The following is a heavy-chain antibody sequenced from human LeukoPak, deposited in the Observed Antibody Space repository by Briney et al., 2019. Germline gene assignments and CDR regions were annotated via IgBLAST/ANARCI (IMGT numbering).Heavy chain of an antibody. CDR1: GFTFSSYS. D-gene: IGHD6-6*01. Sequence: GGSLRLSCAVSGFTFSSYSMTWVRQAPGKGLEWVSSISSSSGYKYYADSVKGRFTISRDNAKNSLYLQMDSLRAEDAAVYYCARTSGESTAALRAPFHYWGQGTLATVSS. V-gene: IGHV3-21*01. CDR3: ARTSGESTAALRAPFHY. CDR2: ISSSSGYK. J-gene: IGHJ4*02.